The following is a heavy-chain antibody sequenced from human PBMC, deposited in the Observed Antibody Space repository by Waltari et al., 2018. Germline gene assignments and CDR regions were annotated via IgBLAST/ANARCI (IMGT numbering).Heavy chain of an antibody. Sequence: EVQLVESGGGLVQPGGSLRLSGAASGFTFRKIWMTWVRQAPGKGLEWVANINQDGSEKYSVESVKGRFTISRDNAKNSLYLQLNSLRADDTAVYYCTRGGDDSSWYWRNWGQGTLVTVSS. V-gene: IGHV3-7*01. CDR3: TRGGDDSSWYWRN. J-gene: IGHJ4*02. D-gene: IGHD6-13*01. CDR1: GFTFRKIW. CDR2: INQDGSEK.